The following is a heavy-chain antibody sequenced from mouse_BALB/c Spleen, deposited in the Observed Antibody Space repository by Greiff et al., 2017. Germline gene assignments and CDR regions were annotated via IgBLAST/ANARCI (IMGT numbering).Heavy chain of an antibody. CDR2: IYPGGGYT. D-gene: IGHD2-14*01. J-gene: IGHJ4*01. CDR1: GYTFTNYW. V-gene: IGHV1-63*02. Sequence: VQLQQSGAELVRPGTSVKISCKASGYTFTNYWLGWVKQRPGHGLEWIGDIYPGGGYTNYNEKFKGKATLTADTSSSTAYMQLSSLTSEDSAVYFCARRDRYDYAMDYWGQGTSVTVSS. CDR3: ARRDRYDYAMDY.